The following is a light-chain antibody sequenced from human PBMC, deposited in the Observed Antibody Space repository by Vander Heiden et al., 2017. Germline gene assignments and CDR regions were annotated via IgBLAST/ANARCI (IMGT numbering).Light chain of an antibody. V-gene: IGKV4-1*01. CDR2: WAS. J-gene: IGKJ4*01. Sequence: DIVMTQSPDSLAVTLGERATINCRSSKSVLYSSNNKNYLAWYQQKPGQPPKLLIYWASTRESGVPDRFSGSGSGTDFTLTNSSLQAEDVAVYYCQQYDSTPLTFGGGTKVEIK. CDR3: QQYDSTPLT. CDR1: KSVLYSSNNKNY.